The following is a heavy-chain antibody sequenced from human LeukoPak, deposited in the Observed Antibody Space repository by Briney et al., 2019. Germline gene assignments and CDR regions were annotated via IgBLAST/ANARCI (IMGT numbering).Heavy chain of an antibody. Sequence: GGSLRLSCAASGFTFSDYSMNWVRQAPGKGLEWVSYISFSVNTKYYGDSVKGRFTISRDNAKNSLYLHMDSLRAEDTAMYYCARHHTSSKPIDYWGQGTLVTVSS. J-gene: IGHJ4*02. D-gene: IGHD3-16*01. CDR1: GFTFSDYS. V-gene: IGHV3-48*04. CDR2: ISFSVNTK. CDR3: ARHHTSSKPIDY.